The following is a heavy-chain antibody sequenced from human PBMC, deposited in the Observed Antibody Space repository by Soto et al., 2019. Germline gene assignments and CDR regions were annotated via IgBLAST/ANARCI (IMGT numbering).Heavy chain of an antibody. V-gene: IGHV4-59*01. D-gene: IGHD3-9*01. Sequence: SETLSLTCTVSGGSISAYYWTWIRQPPGKGLEYIGYMHHTQGTNDNPSLRGRVHMSIDTSMNQFSLRLTSVTAADTAVYYCARVPFVGYFDWLDPWGHGTLVTVSS. CDR3: ARVPFVGYFDWLDP. CDR1: GGSISAYY. CDR2: MHHTQGT. J-gene: IGHJ5*02.